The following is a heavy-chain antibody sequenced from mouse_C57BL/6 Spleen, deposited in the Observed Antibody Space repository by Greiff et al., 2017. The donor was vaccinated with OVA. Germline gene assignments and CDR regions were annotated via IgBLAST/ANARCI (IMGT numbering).Heavy chain of an antibody. Sequence: VQLQQPGAELVRPGTSVKLSCKASGYTFTSYWMHWVKQRPGQGLEWIGVIDPSDSYTNYNQKFKGKATLTVDTSSSTAYMQLSSLTSEDSAVYYCAGWLLDYWGQGTTLTVSS. D-gene: IGHD2-2*01. V-gene: IGHV1-59*01. CDR2: IDPSDSYT. CDR1: GYTFTSYW. J-gene: IGHJ2*01. CDR3: AGWLLDY.